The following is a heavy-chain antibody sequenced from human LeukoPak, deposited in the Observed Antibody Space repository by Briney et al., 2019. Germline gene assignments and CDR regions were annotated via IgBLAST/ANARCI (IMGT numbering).Heavy chain of an antibody. Sequence: GASVKVSCKASGYTFTSYDINWVRQATGQGLEWMGWMSPNSGITGYAQKFQGRVTMTRNTAISTAYMELSSLRSEDTAVYYCARGGPTIFGVVTEYYFDYWGQGTLVTVSS. J-gene: IGHJ4*02. CDR3: ARGGPTIFGVVTEYYFDY. CDR2: MSPNSGIT. V-gene: IGHV1-8*01. D-gene: IGHD3-3*01. CDR1: GYTFTSYD.